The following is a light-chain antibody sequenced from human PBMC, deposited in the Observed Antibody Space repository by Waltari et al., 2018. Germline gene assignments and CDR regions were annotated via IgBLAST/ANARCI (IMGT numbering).Light chain of an antibody. J-gene: IGKJ1*01. V-gene: IGKV1-39*01. Sequence: DIQMTQSPSSLSASVGDRITITYRASQSINTNLNWYQQKLGKAPKLLIYGASSLHSGVPSRFSGSGSGTEFTLTIDNLQPEDFATYHCQQSYITPWTFGQGTKVEIK. CDR2: GAS. CDR1: QSINTN. CDR3: QQSYITPWT.